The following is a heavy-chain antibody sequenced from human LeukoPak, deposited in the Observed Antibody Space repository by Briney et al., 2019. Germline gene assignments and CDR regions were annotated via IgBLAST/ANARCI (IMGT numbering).Heavy chain of an antibody. CDR3: AKDRAVYSYGYNFDY. CDR1: GFTFSSYA. V-gene: IGHV3-30-3*01. J-gene: IGHJ4*02. CDR2: TSYDGSNK. Sequence: GGSLRLSCAASGFTFSSYAMHWVRQAPGKGLEWVAVTSYDGSNKYYADSVKGRFTISRDNSKNTLYLQMNSLRAEDTAVFYCAKDRAVYSYGYNFDYWGQGTLVTVSS. D-gene: IGHD5-18*01.